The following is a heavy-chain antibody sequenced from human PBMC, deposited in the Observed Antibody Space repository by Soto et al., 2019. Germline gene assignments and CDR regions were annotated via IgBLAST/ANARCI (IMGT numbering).Heavy chain of an antibody. CDR1: GGSISSSSYY. J-gene: IGHJ6*02. V-gene: IGHV4-39*01. CDR3: ARHNGPLYVGYYYDMDV. D-gene: IGHD3-16*01. CDR2: IYYSGST. Sequence: PSETLSLTCTVSGGSISSSSYYWGWIRQPPGKGLEWIGTIYYSGSTYYNPSLKSRVTIFVDTSKNQFSLKLSSVTAADTAVYYCARHNGPLYVGYYYDMDVWGQGTTVTVSS.